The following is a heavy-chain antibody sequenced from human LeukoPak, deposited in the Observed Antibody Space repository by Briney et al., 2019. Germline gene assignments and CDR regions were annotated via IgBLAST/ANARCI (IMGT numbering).Heavy chain of an antibody. J-gene: IGHJ6*02. CDR1: GYTFTGYY. CDR2: INPNSGGT. Sequence: ASVKVSCKASGYTFTGYYMHWVRQAPGQGLEWMGWINPNSGGTNYAQKFQGRVTMTRDTSISTAYMELSRLRSDDTAVYYCARDQISREGYQLLPFFYYYGMDVWGQGTTVTVSS. D-gene: IGHD2-2*01. V-gene: IGHV1-2*02. CDR3: ARDQISREGYQLLPFFYYYGMDV.